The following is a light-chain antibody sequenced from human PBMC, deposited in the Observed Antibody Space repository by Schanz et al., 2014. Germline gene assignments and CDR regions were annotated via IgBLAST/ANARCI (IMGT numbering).Light chain of an antibody. CDR2: ANY. Sequence: QSVLTQPPSVSGAPGQRVTISCTGSSSNLGAGYDVHWYQQLPGTAPKLLIFANYNRPSGVPGRFSGSKSGTSASLAITGLQAEDEADYYCSSYADSSTLFGPGTKLTVL. CDR3: SSYADSSTL. CDR1: SSNLGAGYD. J-gene: IGLJ1*01. V-gene: IGLV1-40*01.